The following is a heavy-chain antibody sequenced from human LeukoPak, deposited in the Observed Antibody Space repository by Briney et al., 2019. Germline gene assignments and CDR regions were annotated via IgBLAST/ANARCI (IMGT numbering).Heavy chain of an antibody. V-gene: IGHV4-39*01. CDR2: VYYSGNT. CDR3: ARASPYIVVVPAATKSWFDP. D-gene: IGHD2-2*01. Sequence: PSETLSLTCTVSGGSISSSSSFWAWIRQPPGKGLEWIGNVYYSGNTHYNPSLKSRVTISLDTSKNQFSLRLTSVTAADTAVYYCARASPYIVVVPAATKSWFDPWGQGTLVTVSS. CDR1: GGSISSSSSF. J-gene: IGHJ5*02.